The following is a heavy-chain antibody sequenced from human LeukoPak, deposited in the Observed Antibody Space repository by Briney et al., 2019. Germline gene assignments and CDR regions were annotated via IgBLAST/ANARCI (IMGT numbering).Heavy chain of an antibody. CDR2: IGTAGDT. J-gene: IGHJ4*02. D-gene: IGHD1-26*01. V-gene: IGHV3-13*01. CDR3: ARGRSGSYDY. Sequence: PGGSLRLSCAASGFTFSSYDMHWVRQATGKGLEWVSAIGTAGDTYCPGSVKGRFTISRENAKNSLYLQMNSLRAGDTAVYYCARGRSGSYDYWGQGTLVTVSS. CDR1: GFTFSSYD.